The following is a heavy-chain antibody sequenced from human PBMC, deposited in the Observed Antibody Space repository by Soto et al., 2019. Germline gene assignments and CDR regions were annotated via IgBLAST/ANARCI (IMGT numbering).Heavy chain of an antibody. CDR2: INHSGST. CDR3: ARTPIPDIVVVVAPDQNAGVDI. CDR1: GGSFSGYY. J-gene: IGHJ3*02. V-gene: IGHV4-34*01. Sequence: PSETLSLTCAVYGGSFSGYYWSWIRQPPGKGLEWIGEINHSGSTNYNPSLKSRVTISVDTSKNQFSLKLSSVTAADTAVYYCARTPIPDIVVVVAPDQNAGVDIWGQGTMVTVSS. D-gene: IGHD2-15*01.